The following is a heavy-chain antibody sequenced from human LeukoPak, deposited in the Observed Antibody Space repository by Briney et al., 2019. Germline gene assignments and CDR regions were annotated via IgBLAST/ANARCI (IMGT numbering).Heavy chain of an antibody. J-gene: IGHJ4*02. CDR2: IGGSGGST. Sequence: GGSLRLSCAAAGFTLSSWAMSWVRQAPGKGLEWVSAIGGSGGSTYYADSVKGRFTISRDNSKNTLYLQMNSLRAEDTAVYYCAKSSSWYVVQGFADYWGQGTLVTVSS. CDR3: AKSSSWYVVQGFADY. CDR1: GFTLSSWA. D-gene: IGHD6-13*01. V-gene: IGHV3-23*01.